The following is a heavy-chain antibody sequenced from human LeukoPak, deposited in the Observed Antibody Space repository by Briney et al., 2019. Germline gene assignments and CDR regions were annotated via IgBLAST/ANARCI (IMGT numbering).Heavy chain of an antibody. CDR3: AAEAAYYYDSRDAFDV. CDR1: GYTFTSYY. V-gene: IGHV1-46*01. CDR2: INPSGGSI. Sequence: ASVKVSCKASGYTFTSYYMHWVRQAPGQGLEWMGIINPSGGSISYAQKFQGRVTITRDMSTSLVYMELSSLRSEDTVVYYCAAEAAYYYDSRDAFDVWGQGTMVTVSS. D-gene: IGHD3-22*01. J-gene: IGHJ3*01.